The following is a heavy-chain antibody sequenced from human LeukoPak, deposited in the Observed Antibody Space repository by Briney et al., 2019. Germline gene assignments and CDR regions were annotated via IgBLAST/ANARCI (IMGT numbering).Heavy chain of an antibody. D-gene: IGHD6-13*01. CDR3: AKDFARAGYSSSYSALVDY. V-gene: IGHV3-21*04. CDR1: GFTFSSYT. J-gene: IGHJ4*02. CDR2: ISSSSSYI. Sequence: KSGGSLRLSCAASGFTFSSYTMKWVRQAPGKGLEWVSSISSSSSYIYYADSVKGRFTISRDNAKNSLYLQMNSLRAEDTALYYCAKDFARAGYSSSYSALVDYWGQGTLVTVSS.